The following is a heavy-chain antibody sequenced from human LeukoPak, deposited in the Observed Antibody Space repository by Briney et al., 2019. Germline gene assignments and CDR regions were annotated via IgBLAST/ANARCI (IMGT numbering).Heavy chain of an antibody. V-gene: IGHV3-30-3*01. D-gene: IGHD2-2*01. Sequence: GGSLRLSCAASGFTFSSYAMHWVRQAPGKGLEGVAVISYDGSNKYYADSVKGRFTISRDNSKNTLYLQMNSLRAEDTAVYYCAKDLPVAYFDYWGQGTLVTVSS. CDR1: GFTFSSYA. CDR3: AKDLPVAYFDY. J-gene: IGHJ4*02. CDR2: ISYDGSNK.